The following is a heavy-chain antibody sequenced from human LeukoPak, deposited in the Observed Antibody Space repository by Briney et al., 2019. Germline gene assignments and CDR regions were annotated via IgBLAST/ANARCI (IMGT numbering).Heavy chain of an antibody. CDR2: INPNSGGT. Sequence: ASVKVSCKASGYTFTSYYMHWVRQAPGQGLEWMGWINPNSGGTNYAQKFQGRVTMTRDTSISTAYMELSRLRSDDTAVYYCAREYCSSTSCSIFDPWGQGTLVTVSS. J-gene: IGHJ5*02. D-gene: IGHD2-2*01. CDR1: GYTFTSYY. V-gene: IGHV1-2*02. CDR3: AREYCSSTSCSIFDP.